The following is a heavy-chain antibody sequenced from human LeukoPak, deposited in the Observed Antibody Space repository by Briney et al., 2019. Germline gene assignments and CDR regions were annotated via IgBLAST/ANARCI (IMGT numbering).Heavy chain of an antibody. V-gene: IGHV1-18*01. CDR2: ISAYNGNT. CDR3: ASSSYSSSWYYYYGMDV. J-gene: IGHJ6*02. CDR1: GYTFTSYG. D-gene: IGHD6-13*01. Sequence: ASVKVSCKASGYTFTSYGISWVRQAPGQGLEWMGWISAYNGNTNCAQKLQGRVTMTTDTSTSTAYMELRSLRSDDTAVYYCASSSYSSSWYYYYGMDVWGQGTTVTVSS.